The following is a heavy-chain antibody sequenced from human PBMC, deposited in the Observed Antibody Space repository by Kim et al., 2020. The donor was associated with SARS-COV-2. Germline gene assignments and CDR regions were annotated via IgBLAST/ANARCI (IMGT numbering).Heavy chain of an antibody. Sequence: GGSLRLSCSASGFSFSSYAMYWVRQAPGKGLEHISAINNNGRSTSYADSVKGRFTISRDNSKNTLYLQMSSLRAEDTALYYFVKGEGGYTIYHFDYWVQG. CDR3: VKGEGGYTIYHFDY. D-gene: IGHD5-12*01. V-gene: IGHV3-64D*09. CDR1: GFSFSSYA. J-gene: IGHJ4*02. CDR2: INNNGRST.